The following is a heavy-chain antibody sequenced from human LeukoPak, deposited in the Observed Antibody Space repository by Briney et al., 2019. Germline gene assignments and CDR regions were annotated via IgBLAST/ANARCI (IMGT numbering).Heavy chain of an antibody. D-gene: IGHD3-16*02. CDR2: INPNSGNT. CDR3: ARELSRGCGMDV. Sequence: ASVKVSCKASGYTFTSYDINWVRQATGQGLEWMGWINPNSGNTGYTQNFQGRVTMTRNTSISTAYMELSSLRSEDTAVYYCARELSRGCGMDVWGQGTTVTVSS. J-gene: IGHJ6*02. V-gene: IGHV1-8*01. CDR1: GYTFTSYD.